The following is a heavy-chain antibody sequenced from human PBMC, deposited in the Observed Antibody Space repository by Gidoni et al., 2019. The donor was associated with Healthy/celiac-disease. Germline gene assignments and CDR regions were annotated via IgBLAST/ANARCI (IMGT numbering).Heavy chain of an antibody. J-gene: IGHJ6*02. CDR3: ARDFMVRGPSYGMDV. CDR1: SSYA. D-gene: IGHD3-10*01. CDR2: ISYDGINK. V-gene: IGHV3-30-3*01. Sequence: SSYAMHWVRQAPGKGLEWVAVISYDGINKYYADSVKGRFTISRDNSKNTLYLQMNSLRAEDTAVYYCARDFMVRGPSYGMDVWGQGTTVTVSS.